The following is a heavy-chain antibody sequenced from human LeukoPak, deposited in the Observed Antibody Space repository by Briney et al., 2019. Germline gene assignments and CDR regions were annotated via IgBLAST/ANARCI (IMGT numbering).Heavy chain of an antibody. CDR2: ISSSGSTI. J-gene: IGHJ4*02. CDR3: ARAGYSSGWIDY. CDR1: GFTFSSYE. D-gene: IGHD6-19*01. V-gene: IGHV3-48*03. Sequence: PGGSLRLSCAASGFTFSSYEMNWVRQAPGKGLEWVSYISSSGSTIYYADSVKGRFTISRDNAKNSLYLQMNSLRAEDTAVYYCARAGYSSGWIDYWGQGTLVTVSS.